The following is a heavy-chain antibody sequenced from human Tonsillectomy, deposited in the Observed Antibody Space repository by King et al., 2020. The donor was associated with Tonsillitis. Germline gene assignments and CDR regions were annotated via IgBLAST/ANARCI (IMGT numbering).Heavy chain of an antibody. CDR1: GYSFTSYW. D-gene: IGHD3-10*01. CDR2: IYPGDSDT. J-gene: IGHJ3*02. Sequence: QLVQSGAEVKKPGESLKISCKGSGYSFTSYWIGWVRQMPGKGLEWMGSIYPGDSDTTYSPSFQGQVTISVDKSISTAYVQWSSLKASDSAMYYCATPGENYGSGSYLSAFDIWGQGTMVTVSS. CDR3: ATPGENYGSGSYLSAFDI. V-gene: IGHV5-51*03.